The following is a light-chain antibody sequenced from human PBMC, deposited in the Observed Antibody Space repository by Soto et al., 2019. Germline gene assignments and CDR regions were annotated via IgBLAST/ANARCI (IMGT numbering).Light chain of an antibody. Sequence: AIRMTQSPSSLSASPGDRVTITCRASQRITTYLAWYQLKPGKASKLLIYGASNLQSGVPSRFSGSGSGTDFTLTINNLQSKDFASYYCQQYYSYPRTFGQGTKVDIK. CDR3: QQYYSYPRT. V-gene: IGKV1-8*01. CDR1: QRITTY. CDR2: GAS. J-gene: IGKJ1*01.